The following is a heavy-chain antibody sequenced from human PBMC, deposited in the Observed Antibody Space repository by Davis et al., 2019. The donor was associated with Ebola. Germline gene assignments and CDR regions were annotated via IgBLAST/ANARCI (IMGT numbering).Heavy chain of an antibody. CDR2: IGANSNYI. V-gene: IGHV3-21*01. CDR3: TSTDFDY. J-gene: IGHJ4*02. CDR1: EHSIADEF. Sequence: PGGSLRLSCAASEHSIADEFISWIRLRPGKGLEWVSSIGANSNYIYYTDSVKGRFSISRDNAKNPLYLQMDSLRAEDTAVYYCTSTDFDYWGQGARVTVSS.